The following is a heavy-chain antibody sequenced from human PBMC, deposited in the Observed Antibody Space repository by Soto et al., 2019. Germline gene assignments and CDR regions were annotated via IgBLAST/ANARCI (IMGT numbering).Heavy chain of an antibody. D-gene: IGHD6-19*01. CDR3: ARDPTGIAVAGTYNWFDP. V-gene: IGHV1-69*12. J-gene: IGHJ5*02. Sequence: QVQLVQSGAEVKRPGSSVKVSCKASGGTFSTYAISWVRQAPGQGLEWMGGIIPIFGTANYAQKFQGRVTMTADASTSTAYMELSSLRSEDTAVYYCARDPTGIAVAGTYNWFDPWGQGTLVTVSS. CDR2: IIPIFGTA. CDR1: GGTFSTYA.